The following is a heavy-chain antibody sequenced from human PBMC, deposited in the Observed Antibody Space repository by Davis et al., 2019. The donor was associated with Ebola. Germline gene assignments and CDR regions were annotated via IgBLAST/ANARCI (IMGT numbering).Heavy chain of an antibody. D-gene: IGHD5-24*01. CDR3: ARGTNGYNPGGYFDS. CDR1: GYSFTTYW. V-gene: IGHV5-51*01. CDR2: IFPGDSDT. J-gene: IGHJ4*02. Sequence: GGSLRLSCKASGYSFTTYWIVWVRQMPGKGLECMGIIFPGDSDTRYSPSFQGHVTISADKSITTAYLQWSSLKASDTAIYYCARGTNGYNPGGYFDSWGQGTLVTVSS.